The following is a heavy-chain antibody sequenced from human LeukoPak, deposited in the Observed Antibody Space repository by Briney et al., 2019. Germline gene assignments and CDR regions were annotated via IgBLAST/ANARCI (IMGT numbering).Heavy chain of an antibody. CDR3: ARGPYGDAVHCFDY. V-gene: IGHV1-69*04. CDR1: GGTFSSYA. J-gene: IGHJ4*02. D-gene: IGHD4-17*01. Sequence: GASVKVSCKASGGTFSSYAISWVRQAPGQGLEWMGRIIPIFGIANYAQKFQGRVTITADKSTSTAYMELSSLRSEDTAVYYCARGPYGDAVHCFDYWGQGTLVTVSS. CDR2: IIPIFGIA.